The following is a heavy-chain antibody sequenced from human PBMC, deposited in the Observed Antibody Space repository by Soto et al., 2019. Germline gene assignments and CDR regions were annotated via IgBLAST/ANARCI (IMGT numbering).Heavy chain of an antibody. J-gene: IGHJ6*02. CDR2: IYYSGST. D-gene: IGHD1-1*01. Sequence: KASETLSLTCTVSGGSISSGGYYWSWIRQHPGKGLEWIGYIYYSGSTYYNPSLKSRVTISVDTSKNQFSLKLSSVTAADTAVYYCARDRERGDYGMDVWGQGTTVTVSS. V-gene: IGHV4-31*03. CDR1: GGSISSGGYY. CDR3: ARDRERGDYGMDV.